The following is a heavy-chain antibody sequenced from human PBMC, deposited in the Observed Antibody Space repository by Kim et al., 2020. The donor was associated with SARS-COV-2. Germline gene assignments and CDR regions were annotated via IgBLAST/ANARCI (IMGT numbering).Heavy chain of an antibody. D-gene: IGHD1-7*01. V-gene: IGHV3-43*02. Sequence: GGSLILSCVAFGFSFDDYAMHWVRQGPGMGLEWVSLISADGGSTYYSDSVRGRFTISRDNSKNSLYLQMDSLRTEDTALYYCAKEFNWNYFYFYDMDVWGQGTTVTVSS. CDR2: ISADGGST. J-gene: IGHJ6*02. CDR3: AKEFNWNYFYFYDMDV. CDR1: GFSFDDYA.